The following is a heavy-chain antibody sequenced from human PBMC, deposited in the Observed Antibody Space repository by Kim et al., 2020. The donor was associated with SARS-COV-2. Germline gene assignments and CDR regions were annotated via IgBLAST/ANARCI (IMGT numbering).Heavy chain of an antibody. CDR3: ARERTGFFGETLPEIFDY. V-gene: IGHV1-18*01. Sequence: ASVKVSCKASGYTFTSYGISWVRQAPGQGLEWMGWISAYNGNTNYAQKLQGRVTMTTDTSTSTAYMELRSLRSDDTAVYYCARERTGFFGETLPEIFDYWGQGTLVTVSS. J-gene: IGHJ4*02. D-gene: IGHD3-10*01. CDR2: ISAYNGNT. CDR1: GYTFTSYG.